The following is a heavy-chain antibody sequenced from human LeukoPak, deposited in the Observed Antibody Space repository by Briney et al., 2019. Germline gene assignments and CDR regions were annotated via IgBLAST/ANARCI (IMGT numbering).Heavy chain of an antibody. CDR3: ARDPNYGGLAFGP. CDR2: ISSSSSYI. D-gene: IGHD4/OR15-4a*01. V-gene: IGHV3-21*01. Sequence: GGSLRLSCAASGFTFSSYSMNWVRQAPGKGLEWVSSISSSSSYIYYADSVKGRFTISRDNAKNSLYLQMNSLRAEDTAVYYGARDPNYGGLAFGPWGHGTLVTVSS. J-gene: IGHJ5*02. CDR1: GFTFSSYS.